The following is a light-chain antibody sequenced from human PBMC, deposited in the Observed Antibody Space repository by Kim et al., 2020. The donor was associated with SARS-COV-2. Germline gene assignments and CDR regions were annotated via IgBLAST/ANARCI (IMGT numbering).Light chain of an antibody. J-gene: IGKJ5*01. CDR1: QGITQN. CDR2: GAS. CDR3: LLYNSLPFT. Sequence: DIQMTQSPSSLSASLGDSVTITCRASQGITQNIAWFQQKPGQAPKSLIYGASTLQGGVPSRFRGAGSGRGFSLTINSLQADDFAIYFCLLYNSLPFTFGRGARLEIK. V-gene: IGKV1-16*01.